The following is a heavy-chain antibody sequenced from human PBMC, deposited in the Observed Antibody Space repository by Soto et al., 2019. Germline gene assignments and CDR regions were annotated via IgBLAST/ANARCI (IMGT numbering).Heavy chain of an antibody. CDR1: GYSFTGNS. V-gene: IGHV1-2*02. D-gene: IGHD6-25*01. J-gene: IGHJ1*01. CDR3: VMQRGGVVY. Sequence: VHLVQSGAEVRKPGASVKVSCKASGYSFTGNSMHWVRQAPGQGLEWMGWINPNNGGINYAQKFQGRVTMTRDTSISAADMDLRRLRSEDTAVYYCVMQRGGVVYWGQGTLVTV. CDR2: INPNNGGI.